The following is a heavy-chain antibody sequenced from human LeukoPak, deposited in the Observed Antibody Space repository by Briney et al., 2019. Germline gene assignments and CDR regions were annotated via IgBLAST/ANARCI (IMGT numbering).Heavy chain of an antibody. CDR1: GGTFSSYA. V-gene: IGHV1-69*13. J-gene: IGHJ4*02. D-gene: IGHD3-22*01. CDR3: ARVKYDSSGYYYEFDY. CDR2: IIPIFGTA. Sequence: SVKVSCTASGGTFSSYAISWVRQAPGQGLEWMGGIIPIFGTANYAQKFQGRVTITADESTSTAYMELSSLRSEDTAVYYCARVKYDSSGYYYEFDYWGQGTLVTVSS.